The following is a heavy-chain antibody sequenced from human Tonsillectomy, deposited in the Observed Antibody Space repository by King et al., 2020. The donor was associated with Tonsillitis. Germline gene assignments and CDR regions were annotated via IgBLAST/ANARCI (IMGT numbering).Heavy chain of an antibody. D-gene: IGHD3-22*01. CDR1: AFTFSSYS. CDR3: ARGDTSGYYYFDY. Sequence: EVQLVESGGGLVKPGGSLRLSCAASAFTFSSYSMNWVRQAPGKGLEWVSSISSSSNYIYYADSVKGRFTISRDNAKNSLYLQMNSLRAEDTAVYFCARGDTSGYYYFDYWGQGTLVTVSS. J-gene: IGHJ4*02. V-gene: IGHV3-21*01. CDR2: ISSSSNYI.